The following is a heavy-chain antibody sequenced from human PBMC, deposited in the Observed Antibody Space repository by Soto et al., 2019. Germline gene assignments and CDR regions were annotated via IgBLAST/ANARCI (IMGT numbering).Heavy chain of an antibody. CDR2: ISSSSSTI. CDR3: ARDSDDSSGYYLLGVYSFDY. V-gene: IGHV3-48*01. Sequence: GGSLRLSCAASGFIFSAYSINWVRRAPGKGLEWVSYISSSSSTIYYADSVKGRFTISRDNAKNSLYLQMNSLRAEDTAVYYCARDSDDSSGYYLLGVYSFDYWGQGTLVTVSS. CDR1: GFIFSAYS. D-gene: IGHD3-22*01. J-gene: IGHJ4*02.